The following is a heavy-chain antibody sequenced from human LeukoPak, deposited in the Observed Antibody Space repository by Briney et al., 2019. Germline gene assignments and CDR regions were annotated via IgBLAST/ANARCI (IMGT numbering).Heavy chain of an antibody. J-gene: IGHJ5*02. D-gene: IGHD3-10*01. CDR2: IYNSGST. Sequence: TSETLSLTCTVSGGSISSYYWSWIRQPPGKGLEWIGYIYNSGSTSYNPSLKSRVTISIDTSKKQFSLKLSSVTAADTAVYYCARISMVRGTPGGWFDPWGQGTLVTVSS. CDR1: GGSISSYY. V-gene: IGHV4-59*01. CDR3: ARISMVRGTPGGWFDP.